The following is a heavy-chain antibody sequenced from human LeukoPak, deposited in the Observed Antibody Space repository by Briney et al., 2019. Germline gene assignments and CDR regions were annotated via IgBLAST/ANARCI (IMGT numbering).Heavy chain of an antibody. D-gene: IGHD3-9*01. Sequence: VASVKVSCKASGGTFSSYTISWVRQAPGQGLEWMGRIIPIFGTANYAQKFQGRVTITTDESTSTAYMELSSLRSEDTAVYYCALNRYYDILTGYPFDYWGQGTLVTVSS. CDR3: ALNRYYDILTGYPFDY. J-gene: IGHJ4*02. CDR2: IIPIFGTA. V-gene: IGHV1-69*05. CDR1: GGTFSSYT.